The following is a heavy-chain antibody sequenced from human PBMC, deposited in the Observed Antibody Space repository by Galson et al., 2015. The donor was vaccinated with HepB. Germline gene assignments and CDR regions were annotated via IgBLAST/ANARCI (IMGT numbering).Heavy chain of an antibody. D-gene: IGHD2-2*01. CDR3: TKDLCSSTSCYQNNYYYYGMDV. V-gene: IGHV3-73*01. Sequence: SLRLSCAASGFTFSGSAMHWVRQASGKGLEWVGRIRSKANSYATAYAASVKGRFTISRDDSKNTAYLQMNSLKTEDTAVYYCTKDLCSSTSCYQNNYYYYGMDVWGQGTTVTVSS. J-gene: IGHJ6*02. CDR1: GFTFSGSA. CDR2: IRSKANSYAT.